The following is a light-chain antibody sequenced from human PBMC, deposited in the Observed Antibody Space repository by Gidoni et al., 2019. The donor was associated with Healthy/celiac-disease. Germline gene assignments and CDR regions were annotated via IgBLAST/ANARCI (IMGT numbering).Light chain of an antibody. J-gene: IGKJ4*01. CDR1: QSVLYSSNNKNY. V-gene: IGKV4-1*01. CDR2: WAS. Sequence: DIVMTQSPASLAVSLGERATINCKSSQSVLYSSNNKNYLAWYQQKPGQPPKLLIYWASTRESGVPDRFSGSGSGTDFTLTISSLQAEDVAVYYCQQYYSTPLTFGGGIKVEIK. CDR3: QQYYSTPLT.